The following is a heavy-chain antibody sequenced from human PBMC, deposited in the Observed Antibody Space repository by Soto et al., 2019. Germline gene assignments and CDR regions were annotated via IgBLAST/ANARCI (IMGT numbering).Heavy chain of an antibody. CDR3: ARDPKLGYCSSTSCYRDYYYGMDV. J-gene: IGHJ6*02. V-gene: IGHV3-48*02. D-gene: IGHD2-2*02. CDR1: GFTFSSYS. CDR2: ISSSSSTI. Sequence: GSLRLSCAASGFTFSSYSMNWVRQAPGKGLEWVSYISSSSSTIYYADSVKGRFTISRDNAKNSLYLQMNSLRDEDTAVYYCARDPKLGYCSSTSCYRDYYYGMDVWGQGTTVTVSS.